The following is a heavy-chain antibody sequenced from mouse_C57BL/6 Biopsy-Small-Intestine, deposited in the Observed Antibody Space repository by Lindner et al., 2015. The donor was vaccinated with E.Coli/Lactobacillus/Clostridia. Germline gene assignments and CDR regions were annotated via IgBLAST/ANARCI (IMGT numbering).Heavy chain of an antibody. V-gene: IGHV1-82*01. D-gene: IGHD1-1*01. CDR3: ARSGNYYGTSRGYFDV. CDR2: IYPGDGDT. CDR1: GYAFSSSW. Sequence: VQLQESGPELVKPGASVKISCKASGYAFSSSWMNWVKQRPGKGLEWIGRIYPGDGDTDYNGKFKGKATLTADKSSSTACMQLSSLTSEDSAVYFCARSGNYYGTSRGYFDVWGTGTTVTVSS. J-gene: IGHJ1*03.